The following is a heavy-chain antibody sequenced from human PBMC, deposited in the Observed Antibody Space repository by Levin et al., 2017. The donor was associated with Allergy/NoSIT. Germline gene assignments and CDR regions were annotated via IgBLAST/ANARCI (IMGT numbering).Heavy chain of an antibody. CDR1: GGSVSSGSYY. V-gene: IGHV4-61*01. D-gene: IGHD1-26*01. Sequence: KASETLSLTCTVSGGSVSSGSYYWSWIRQPPGKGLEWIGYIYYSGSTNYNPSLKSRVTISVDTSKNQFSLKLSSVTAADTAVYYCAREPMGLFDYWGQGTLVTVSS. CDR2: IYYSGST. CDR3: AREPMGLFDY. J-gene: IGHJ4*02.